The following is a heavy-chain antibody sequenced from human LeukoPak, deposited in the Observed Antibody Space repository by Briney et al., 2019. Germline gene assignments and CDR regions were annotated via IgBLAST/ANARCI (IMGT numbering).Heavy chain of an antibody. CDR3: ARDLEWELLPY. Sequence: GGSLRLSCAASGFTVSSNYMSWVRQAPGKGLEWVSVIYSGGSTYYADSVKGRSTISRDNSKNTLYLQMNSLRAEDTAVYYCARDLEWELLPYWGQGTLVTVSS. D-gene: IGHD1-26*01. V-gene: IGHV3-66*01. J-gene: IGHJ4*02. CDR1: GFTVSSNY. CDR2: IYSGGST.